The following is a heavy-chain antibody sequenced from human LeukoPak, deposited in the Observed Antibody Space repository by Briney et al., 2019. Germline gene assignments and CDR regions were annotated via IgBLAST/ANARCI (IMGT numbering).Heavy chain of an antibody. V-gene: IGHV3-74*01. Sequence: GGSLRLSCAASGFTFSSYWMHWVRQAPGKGLVWVSRINSDGSSTSYADSVKGRFTISRDNSKNTLYLQMNSLRAEDTAVYYCAKEYDSSGYYYDHWYFDLWGRGTLVTVSS. J-gene: IGHJ2*01. D-gene: IGHD3-22*01. CDR3: AKEYDSSGYYYDHWYFDL. CDR1: GFTFSSYW. CDR2: INSDGSST.